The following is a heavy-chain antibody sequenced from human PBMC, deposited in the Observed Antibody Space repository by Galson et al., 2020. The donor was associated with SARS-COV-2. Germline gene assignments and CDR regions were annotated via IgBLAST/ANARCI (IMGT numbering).Heavy chain of an antibody. D-gene: IGHD3-22*01. J-gene: IGHJ3*02. Sequence: SETLSLTCTVSGGSISRGGYYWSWLRQHPGKGLECIGYIYYSGSNYYNPSLKSRVTISVDTSKNQFSLKLSSVTAADTAVYYCARGKGPKWLSNGRDAFDIWGQGTMVTVSS. CDR1: GGSISRGGYY. CDR3: ARGKGPKWLSNGRDAFDI. CDR2: IYYSGSN. V-gene: IGHV4-31*03.